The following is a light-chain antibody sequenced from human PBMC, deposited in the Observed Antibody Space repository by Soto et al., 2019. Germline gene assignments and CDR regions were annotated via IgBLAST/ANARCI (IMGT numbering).Light chain of an antibody. J-gene: IGKJ1*01. CDR2: GAS. CDR1: QSVTSY. Sequence: EIVFTQSPATLSFSPGERATLSFRASQSVTSYLAWYQQRPGQAPRLLIYGASTRATGIPARFSGSGSGTEFTLTISSLQSEDFAVYYCQQYNNWPAWTFGQGTKVDI. V-gene: IGKV3-15*01. CDR3: QQYNNWPAWT.